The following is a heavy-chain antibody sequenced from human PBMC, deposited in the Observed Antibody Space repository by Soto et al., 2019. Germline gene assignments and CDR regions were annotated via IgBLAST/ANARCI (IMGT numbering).Heavy chain of an antibody. CDR1: GYTFTSYG. CDR2: ISAYNGNT. CDR3: ARVSYVDTAMVLDAFDI. J-gene: IGHJ3*02. D-gene: IGHD5-18*01. V-gene: IGHV1-18*01. Sequence: ASVKVSCKASGYTFTSYGISWVRQAPGQGLEWMGWISAYNGNTNYAQKLQGRVTMTTDTSTSTAYMELRSLRSDDTAVYYCARVSYVDTAMVLDAFDIWGQGTMVTVS.